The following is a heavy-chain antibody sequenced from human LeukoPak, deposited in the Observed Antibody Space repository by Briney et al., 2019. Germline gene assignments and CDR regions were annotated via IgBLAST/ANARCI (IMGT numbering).Heavy chain of an antibody. V-gene: IGHV3-48*03. J-gene: IGHJ4*02. CDR1: GFTFSSYE. Sequence: GGSLRLSCAASGFTFSSYEMNWVRQAPGKGLEWVSYISSSGSIIHYTDSVKGRFTISRDNAKNSLFLQMSSLRAEDTAVYYCARGLTSGSGWPFDYSGQGTLVTVSS. CDR3: ARGLTSGSGWPFDY. D-gene: IGHD6-19*01. CDR2: ISSSGSII.